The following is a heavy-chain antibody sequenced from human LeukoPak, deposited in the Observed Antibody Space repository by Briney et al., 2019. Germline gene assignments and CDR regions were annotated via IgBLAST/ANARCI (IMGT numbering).Heavy chain of an antibody. V-gene: IGHV1-46*01. CDR3: ARDRVAAAGTRAENFDY. D-gene: IGHD6-13*01. CDR2: INPSGGST. Sequence: ASLSVSSAPSGYTFTSYYMHRVRQAPGQGLVWLGVINPSGGSTSYAQKFQGRVTMTRDTSTSTVYMELSSLRSEDTAVYYCARDRVAAAGTRAENFDYWGQGTLVTVSS. CDR1: GYTFTSYY. J-gene: IGHJ4*02.